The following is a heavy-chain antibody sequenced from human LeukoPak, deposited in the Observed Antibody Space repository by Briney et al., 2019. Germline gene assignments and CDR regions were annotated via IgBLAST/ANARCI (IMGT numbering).Heavy chain of an antibody. CDR3: ARHPYSYGSSDY. CDR2: IYYSGST. Sequence: SETLSLTCTVSGGSISSYYWGWIRQPPGKGLEWIGSIYYSGSTYYNPSLKSRVTISVDTSKNQFSLKLSSVTAADTAVYYCARHPYSYGSSDYWGQGTLVTVSS. CDR1: GGSISSYY. V-gene: IGHV4-39*01. J-gene: IGHJ4*02. D-gene: IGHD5-18*01.